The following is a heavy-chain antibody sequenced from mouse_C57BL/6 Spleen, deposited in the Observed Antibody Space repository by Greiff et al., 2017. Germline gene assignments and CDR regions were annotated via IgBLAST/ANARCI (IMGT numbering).Heavy chain of an antibody. V-gene: IGHV1-82*01. Sequence: QVQLKQSGPELVKPGASVKISCKASGYAFSSSWMNWVKQRPGKGLEWIGRIYPGDGDTNYNGKFKGKATLTADKSSSTAYRQLSSLTSEDSAVYFCARSLITTVVDPVDYWGQGTTLTVSS. J-gene: IGHJ2*01. CDR1: GYAFSSSW. CDR3: ARSLITTVVDPVDY. D-gene: IGHD1-1*01. CDR2: IYPGDGDT.